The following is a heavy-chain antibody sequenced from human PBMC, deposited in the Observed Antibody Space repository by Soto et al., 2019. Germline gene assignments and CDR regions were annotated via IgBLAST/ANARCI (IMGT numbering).Heavy chain of an antibody. CDR1: GFSLSTSGVG. V-gene: IGHV2-5*01. CDR3: AHDVLRYFDWFFDY. Sequence: SGPTLVNPTQTLTLTCTFSGFSLSTSGVGVGWIRQPPGKALEWLALIYWNDDKRYSPSLKSRLTITKDASKNQVVLTMTNMDPVDTATYYCAHDVLRYFDWFFDYWGQGTLVTVSS. D-gene: IGHD3-9*01. CDR2: IYWNDDK. J-gene: IGHJ4*02.